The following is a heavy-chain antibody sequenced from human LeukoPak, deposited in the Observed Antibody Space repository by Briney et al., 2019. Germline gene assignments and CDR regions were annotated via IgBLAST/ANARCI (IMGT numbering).Heavy chain of an antibody. CDR2: IWYDRSNK. D-gene: IGHD3-22*01. V-gene: IGHV3-33*06. J-gene: IGHJ3*02. Sequence: GGSLRLSCAASGFTYSSYGMHWVRQARGKGLVGVAVIWYDRSNKYYADSVKGRFTISRDNSKHTLYLQMNSLRDEDTAVYYCAKQYYYDSSGYYDAFDIWGQGTMVTVSS. CDR3: AKQYYYDSSGYYDAFDI. CDR1: GFTYSSYG.